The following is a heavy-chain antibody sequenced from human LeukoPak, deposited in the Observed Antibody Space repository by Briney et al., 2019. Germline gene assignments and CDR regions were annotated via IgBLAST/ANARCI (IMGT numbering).Heavy chain of an antibody. V-gene: IGHV3-74*01. Sequence: TGGSLRLSCAASGFTLSRYWMRWVRQAPGKGLVWVSRINSDGSSTNYADSVRGRFTISRDNAKNTLYLQMNSLRAEDTAVYYCARGSNYDSSGPDYWGQGTLVTVSS. D-gene: IGHD3-22*01. CDR3: ARGSNYDSSGPDY. CDR2: INSDGSST. J-gene: IGHJ4*02. CDR1: GFTLSRYW.